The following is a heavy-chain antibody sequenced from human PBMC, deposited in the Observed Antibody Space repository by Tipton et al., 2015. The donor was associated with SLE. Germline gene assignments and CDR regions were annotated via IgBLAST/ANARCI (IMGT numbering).Heavy chain of an antibody. J-gene: IGHJ4*02. Sequence: SGYTISRYAMNWVRQAPGQGLEWMGWINTSTGKPTYARGFTGRFVFSLDTPANTAHLQISSLEADDTAIYYCATVGDTGLQRSDNWGQGTLVTVSS. CDR1: GYTISRYA. CDR3: ATVGDTGLQRSDN. D-gene: IGHD1-26*01. V-gene: IGHV7-4-1*02. CDR2: INTSTGKP.